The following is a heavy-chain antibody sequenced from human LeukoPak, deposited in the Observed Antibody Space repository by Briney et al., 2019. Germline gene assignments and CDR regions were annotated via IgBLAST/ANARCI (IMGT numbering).Heavy chain of an antibody. V-gene: IGHV3-49*04. J-gene: IGHJ4*02. CDR3: TRGSGRFEY. CDR2: IRAKAYGGTT. Sequence: PGGSLRLSCAGSGFTSGDFPWTWVRQAPGKGLEWVGYIRAKAYGGTTEYAASVKGRFTISRDDSKRIAYLQMNSPQTEDTGIYYCTRGSGRFEYWGQGALVTVSS. D-gene: IGHD2-15*01. CDR1: GFTSGDFP.